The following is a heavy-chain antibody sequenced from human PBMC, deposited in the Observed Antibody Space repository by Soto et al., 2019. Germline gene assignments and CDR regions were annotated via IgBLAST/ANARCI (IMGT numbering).Heavy chain of an antibody. J-gene: IGHJ4*01. CDR3: AGDQNSNIWYKY. CDR2: IYKSGST. D-gene: IGHD6-13*01. V-gene: IGHV4-59*11. CDR1: GASLSSHF. Sequence: PSETLSLTCTVSGASLSSHFWTWVRQPPGKGLESIGYIYKSGSTDYNPSLKSRVTISVDTSKNQFSLTLTSVSAEDTAVYYCAGDQNSNIWYKYWGHGALVTVSS.